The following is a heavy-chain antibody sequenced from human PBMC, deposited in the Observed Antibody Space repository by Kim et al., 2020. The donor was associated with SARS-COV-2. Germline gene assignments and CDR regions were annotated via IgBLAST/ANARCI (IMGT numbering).Heavy chain of an antibody. J-gene: IGHJ4*02. D-gene: IGHD4-17*01. CDR2: ISGSGGST. V-gene: IGHV3-23*01. CDR1: GFTFSSYA. CDR3: AKDQGPPGDYGDSFDY. Sequence: GGSLRLSCAASGFTFSSYAMSWVRQAPGKGLEWVSAISGSGGSTYYADSVKGRFTISRDNSKNTLYLQMNSLRAEDTAVYYCAKDQGPPGDYGDSFDYWGQGTLVTVSS.